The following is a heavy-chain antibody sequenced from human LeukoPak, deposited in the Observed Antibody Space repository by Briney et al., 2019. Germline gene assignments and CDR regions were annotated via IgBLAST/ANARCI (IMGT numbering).Heavy chain of an antibody. CDR3: AREGPLTVAGTLRPLDY. CDR1: GFTFSSYS. V-gene: IGHV3-21*01. D-gene: IGHD6-19*01. CDR2: ISSSSSYI. Sequence: GGSLRLSCAASGFTFSSYSMNWVRQAPGKGLEWVSSISSSSSYIYYADSVKGRFTISRDNAKNSLYLQMNSLRAEDTAVYYCAREGPLTVAGTLRPLDYWGQGTLVTVSS. J-gene: IGHJ4*02.